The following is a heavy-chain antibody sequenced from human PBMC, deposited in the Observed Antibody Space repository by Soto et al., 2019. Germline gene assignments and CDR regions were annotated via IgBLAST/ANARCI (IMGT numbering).Heavy chain of an antibody. J-gene: IGHJ4*02. V-gene: IGHV4-31*03. Sequence: QVQLQASGPGLVKPSQTLSVMCTVSGASITSTGYYWSWIRQLPGKGLEWIWSIFYSGSTYYNPSLESRVNISIDRSKNGFSMRLNSVTSPDTAIYYCARPNDVWNGYHPLDYWGQGSLVTVSS. CDR2: IFYSGST. CDR3: ARPNDVWNGYHPLDY. CDR1: GASITSTGYY. D-gene: IGHD2-8*01.